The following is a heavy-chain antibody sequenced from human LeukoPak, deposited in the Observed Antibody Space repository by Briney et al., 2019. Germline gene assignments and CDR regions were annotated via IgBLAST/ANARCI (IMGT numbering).Heavy chain of an antibody. CDR3: ARHHDSYYYYYIDV. Sequence: SSETLSLTCAASGFSISSGYLWGLIREPPGGGLGGVGSLYHGSSVYYDASVKGRVSMSVDTSKNKLSLQLSCLTAADTAVYYCARHHDSYYYYYIDVWGSGTTVTVSS. J-gene: IGHJ6*03. CDR2: LYHGSSV. CDR1: GFSISSGYL. D-gene: IGHD1-14*01. V-gene: IGHV4-38-2*01.